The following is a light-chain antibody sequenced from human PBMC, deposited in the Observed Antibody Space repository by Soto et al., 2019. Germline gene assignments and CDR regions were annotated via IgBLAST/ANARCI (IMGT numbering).Light chain of an antibody. CDR1: QSVSSSY. CDR3: QQFGRSSWT. V-gene: IGKV3-20*01. Sequence: EIVLTQSPGTLSLSPGERATLSCRASQSVSSSYLAWYQQKPGKAPRLLIYGASSRATGIPDRFSGSGSGTDFTLTISRLDAEDFAVFYCQQFGRSSWTFGQGTKVEI. J-gene: IGKJ1*01. CDR2: GAS.